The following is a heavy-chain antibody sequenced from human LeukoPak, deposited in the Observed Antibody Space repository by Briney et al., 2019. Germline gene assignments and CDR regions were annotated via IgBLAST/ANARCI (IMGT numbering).Heavy chain of an antibody. CDR2: ISGGGGST. D-gene: IGHD1-26*01. J-gene: IGHJ4*02. V-gene: IGHV3-23*01. CDR1: GFTFTSYS. CDR3: AKAVVGAKSQLDY. Sequence: QPGGSLRLSCAASGFTFTSYSMNWVRQAPGKGLEWVSTISGGGGSTYYADSVKGRFTISRDNSKNTLYLQMSSLRAEDTAVYYCAKAVVGAKSQLDYWGQGTLVTVSS.